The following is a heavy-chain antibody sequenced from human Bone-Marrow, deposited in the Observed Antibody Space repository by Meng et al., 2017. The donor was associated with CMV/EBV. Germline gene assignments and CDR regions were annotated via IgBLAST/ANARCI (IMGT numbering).Heavy chain of an antibody. CDR2: ISSSSSYI. J-gene: IGHJ4*02. CDR1: GFTFSSYS. D-gene: IGHD1-26*01. V-gene: IGHV3-21*01. Sequence: LSLTCAASGFTFSSYSMNWVRQAPGKGLEWVSSISSSSSYIYYADSVKGRFTISRDNAKNSLYLQMNSLRAEDTAVYYCARGPTRTELNDYWGQGTLVTVSS. CDR3: ARGPTRTELNDY.